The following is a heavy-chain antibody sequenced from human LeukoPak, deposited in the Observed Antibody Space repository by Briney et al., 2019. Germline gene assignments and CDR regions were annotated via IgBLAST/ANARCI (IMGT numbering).Heavy chain of an antibody. V-gene: IGHV4-4*07. CDR1: GGSISSYY. D-gene: IGHD3-22*01. CDR2: SYTSGST. CDR3: ARAYDSSGYSRSDAFDI. J-gene: IGHJ3*02. Sequence: PSETLSLTCTGSGGSISSYYWSWIRQPAGKGLEWIGRSYTSGSTNYNPSLKSRVTMSVDTSKNQFSLRLSSVTAADTAVYYCARAYDSSGYSRSDAFDIWGQGTMVTVSS.